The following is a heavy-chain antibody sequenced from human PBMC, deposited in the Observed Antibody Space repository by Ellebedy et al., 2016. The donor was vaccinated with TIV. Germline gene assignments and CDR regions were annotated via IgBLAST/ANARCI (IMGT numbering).Heavy chain of an antibody. CDR3: AREPSGVGWYDSSWFDP. V-gene: IGHV1-18*01. CDR1: GYTFTSFG. J-gene: IGHJ5*02. Sequence: AASVKVSCKASGYTFTSFGITWVRHAPGQGPEWMGWIGTYSGHTNYARKFQGRVTMTTDTSTSTAYMELSSLRSEDTAVYYCAREPSGVGWYDSSWFDPWGQGTLVTVSS. D-gene: IGHD6-19*01. CDR2: IGTYSGHT.